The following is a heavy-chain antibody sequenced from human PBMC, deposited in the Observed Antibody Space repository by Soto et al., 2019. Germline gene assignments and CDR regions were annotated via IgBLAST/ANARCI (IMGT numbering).Heavy chain of an antibody. CDR3: ALQNLRNDYGDFHRPQLDY. CDR2: IYPGDSDT. Sequence: PGESLKISCKGSGYSFTSYWIGWVRQMPGKGLEWMGIIYPGDSDTRYSPSFQGQVTISADKSISTAYLQWSSLKASDTAMYYCALQNLRNDYGDFHRPQLDYWGQGTLVTVSS. CDR1: GYSFTSYW. J-gene: IGHJ4*02. D-gene: IGHD4-17*01. V-gene: IGHV5-51*01.